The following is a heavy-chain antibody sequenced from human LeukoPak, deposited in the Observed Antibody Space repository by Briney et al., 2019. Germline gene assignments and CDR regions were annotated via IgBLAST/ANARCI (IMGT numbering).Heavy chain of an antibody. Sequence: PGGSLRLSCVVSGFTFNNYAMSWVRQAPGKGLEWVSAISGSGGSTYYADSVKGRFTISRDNSKNTLYLQMNSLRAEDTAVYYCAVQHGGRYKGPLEYWGQGTLVTVSS. V-gene: IGHV3-23*01. J-gene: IGHJ4*02. CDR3: AVQHGGRYKGPLEY. D-gene: IGHD1-26*01. CDR2: ISGSGGST. CDR1: GFTFNNYA.